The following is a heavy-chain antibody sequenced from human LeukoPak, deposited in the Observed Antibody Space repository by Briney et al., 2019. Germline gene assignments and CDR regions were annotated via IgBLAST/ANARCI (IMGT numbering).Heavy chain of an antibody. CDR1: GGTFSSYA. CDR2: IIPIFGTA. V-gene: IGHV1-69*06. Sequence: SVKVSCKASGGTFSSYAISWVRQAPGQGLEWMGRIIPIFGTANYAQKFQGRVTITADKSTSTAYMELSSLRSEDTAVYYCARGYCSGGSCRDHYYYYYMDVWGKGTTVTVSS. CDR3: ARGYCSGGSCRDHYYYYYMDV. D-gene: IGHD2-15*01. J-gene: IGHJ6*03.